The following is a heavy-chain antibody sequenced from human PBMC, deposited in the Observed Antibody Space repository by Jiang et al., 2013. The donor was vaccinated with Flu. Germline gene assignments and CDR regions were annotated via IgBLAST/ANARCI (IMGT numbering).Heavy chain of an antibody. D-gene: IGHD3-9*01. Sequence: QTLSLTCAISGDSVSSYSAAWNWIRQSPSRGLEWLGRTYYRSKRYNDFAGSVKSRITINPDTSKNQFSLQLNSVTPEDTAVYYCARGAHILTGYYNYYYFDLWGRGTLVTVSS. J-gene: IGHJ2*01. CDR2: TYYRSKRYN. CDR1: GDSVSSYSAA. V-gene: IGHV6-1*01. CDR3: ARGAHILTGYYNYYYFDL.